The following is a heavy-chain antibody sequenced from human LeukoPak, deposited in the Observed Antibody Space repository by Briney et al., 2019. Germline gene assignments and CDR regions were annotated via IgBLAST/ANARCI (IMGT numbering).Heavy chain of an antibody. V-gene: IGHV3-23*01. CDR2: ISGSGGST. J-gene: IGHJ4*02. D-gene: IGHD2-2*01. CDR3: AKRPGGAYCSSTSCYGYFDY. Sequence: GGSLRLSCAASGFTFSSYAMSWVRQAPGKGLEWVSAISGSGGSTYYADSVKGRFTISRDNSKNTPYLQMNSLRAEDTAVYYCAKRPGGAYCSSTSCYGYFDYWGQGTLVTVSS. CDR1: GFTFSSYA.